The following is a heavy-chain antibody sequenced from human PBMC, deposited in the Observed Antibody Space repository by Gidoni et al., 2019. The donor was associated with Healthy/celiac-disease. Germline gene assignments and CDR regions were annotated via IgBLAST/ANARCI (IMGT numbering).Heavy chain of an antibody. CDR3: ANGGEGQFDP. CDR1: GFTFSSYG. D-gene: IGHD3-16*01. Sequence: QVQLVESGGGVVQPGRSLRLSCAASGFTFSSYGMHWVRQAPGKGLEWVAVISYDGSNKYYADSVKGRFTISRDNSKNTLYLQMNSLRAEDTAVYYCANGGEGQFDPWGQGTLVTVSS. J-gene: IGHJ5*02. V-gene: IGHV3-30*18. CDR2: ISYDGSNK.